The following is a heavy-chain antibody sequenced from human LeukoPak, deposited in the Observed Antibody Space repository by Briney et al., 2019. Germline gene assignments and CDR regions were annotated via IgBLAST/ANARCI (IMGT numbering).Heavy chain of an antibody. CDR3: AKSMDSHYYGSDYYYYMDV. Sequence: PGGSLRLSCAASGFTFSSYGMSWVRQAPGKGLEWVSAISGSGGSTYYADSVKSRFTISRDNSKNTLYLQMNSLRAEDTAVYYCAKSMDSHYYGSDYYYYMDVWGKGTTVTISS. CDR1: GFTFSSYG. J-gene: IGHJ6*03. CDR2: ISGSGGST. V-gene: IGHV3-23*01. D-gene: IGHD3-10*01.